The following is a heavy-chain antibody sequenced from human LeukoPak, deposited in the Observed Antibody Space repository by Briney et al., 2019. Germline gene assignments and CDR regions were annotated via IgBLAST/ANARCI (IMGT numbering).Heavy chain of an antibody. D-gene: IGHD3-3*01. CDR2: IIPIFGTA. CDR1: GGTFSSYA. CDR3: ARGGIVIPGVATVVDW. J-gene: IGHJ4*02. Sequence: SVKVSCKASGGTFSSYAISWVRQAPEQGLEWMGGIIPIFGTANYAQKFQGRVTMTRNTSISTAYMELSTLRSEDTAVYYCARGGIVIPGVATVVDWWGQGTLVTVSS. V-gene: IGHV1-69*05.